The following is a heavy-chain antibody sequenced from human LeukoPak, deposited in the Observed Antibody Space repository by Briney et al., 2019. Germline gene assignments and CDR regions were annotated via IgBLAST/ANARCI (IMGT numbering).Heavy chain of an antibody. J-gene: IGHJ4*02. Sequence: GGSLRLSCAASEFTFSNSDMNWVHEAPGKGLEWVAVISYDGSNKCYADSVKGRFTISRDNSKNTLYLQMNSLRAEDTAVYYCARGARFHVDYWGQGTLVTVSS. V-gene: IGHV3-30*03. CDR2: ISYDGSNK. CDR1: EFTFSNSD. CDR3: ARGARFHVDY.